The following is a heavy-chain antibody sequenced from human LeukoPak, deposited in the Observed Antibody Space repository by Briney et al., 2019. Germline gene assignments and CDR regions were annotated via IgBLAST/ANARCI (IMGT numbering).Heavy chain of an antibody. D-gene: IGHD1-14*01. V-gene: IGHV1-8*03. CDR3: ARGRKDDEDPSGDFDY. CDR2: MNPNSGNT. J-gene: IGHJ4*02. CDR1: GYTFTSYD. Sequence: GASVKVSCKASGYTFTSYDINWVRQATGQGLEWMGWMNPNSGNTGYAQKFQGRVTITRNTSISTAYMELSSLRSEDTAVYYCARGRKDDEDPSGDFDYWGQGTLVTVSS.